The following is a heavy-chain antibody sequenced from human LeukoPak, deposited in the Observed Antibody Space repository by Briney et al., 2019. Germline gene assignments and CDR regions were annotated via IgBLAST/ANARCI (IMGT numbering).Heavy chain of an antibody. V-gene: IGHV4-39*07. CDR3: ARHNGPNWYFDL. CDR2: IYYSGST. Sequence: PSETLSLTCTVSGGSISSSSYYWGWIRQPPGKGLEWIGSIYYSGSTYYNPSLKSRVTISVDTSKNQFSLKLSSVTAADTAVYYCARHNGPNWYFDLWGRGTLVTVSS. J-gene: IGHJ2*01. D-gene: IGHD1-14*01. CDR1: GGSISSSSYY.